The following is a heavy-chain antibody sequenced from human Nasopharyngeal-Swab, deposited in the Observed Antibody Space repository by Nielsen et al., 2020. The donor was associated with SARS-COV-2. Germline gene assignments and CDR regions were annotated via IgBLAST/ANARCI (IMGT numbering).Heavy chain of an antibody. Sequence: ASVKVSCKASGYTFTSYDINWVRQATGQGLDWMGWMNPNSGNTGYAQKFQGRVTMTRNTSISTAYMELSSLRSEDTAVYYCARVVRSRYGSGSYGGFDPWGQGTLVTVSS. CDR2: MNPNSGNT. D-gene: IGHD3-10*01. CDR3: ARVVRSRYGSGSYGGFDP. CDR1: GYTFTSYD. J-gene: IGHJ5*02. V-gene: IGHV1-8*01.